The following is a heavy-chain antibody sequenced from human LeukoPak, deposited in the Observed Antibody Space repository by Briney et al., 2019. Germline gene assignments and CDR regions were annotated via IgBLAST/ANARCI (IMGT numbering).Heavy chain of an antibody. J-gene: IGHJ5*02. CDR3: ARAYCSSTSCYDGLGYNWFDP. V-gene: IGHV4-38-2*01. CDR1: GYSINSGYY. CDR2: IYHSGST. Sequence: SETLSLTCAVSGYSINSGYYWGWIRQPPGKGLEWIGSIYHSGSTYYNPSLKSRVTISVDTSKNQFSLKLSSVTAADTAVYYCARAYCSSTSCYDGLGYNWFDPWGQGTLVTVSS. D-gene: IGHD2-2*01.